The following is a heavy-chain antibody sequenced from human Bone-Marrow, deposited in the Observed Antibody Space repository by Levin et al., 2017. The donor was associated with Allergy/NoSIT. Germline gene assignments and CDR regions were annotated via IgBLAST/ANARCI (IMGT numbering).Heavy chain of an antibody. CDR3: AREGGVAAETNYYYGMDV. D-gene: IGHD6-25*01. CDR1: GFTFSSYE. V-gene: IGHV3-48*03. J-gene: IGHJ6*02. CDR2: ISSSGSTI. Sequence: GGSLRLSCAASGFTFSSYEMNWVRQAPGKGLEWVSYISSSGSTIYYADSVKGRFTISRDNAKNSLYLQMNSLRAEDTAVYYCAREGGVAAETNYYYGMDVWGQGTTVTVSS.